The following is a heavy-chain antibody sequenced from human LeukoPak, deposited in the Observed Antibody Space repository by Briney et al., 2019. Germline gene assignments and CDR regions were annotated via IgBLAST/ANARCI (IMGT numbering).Heavy chain of an antibody. Sequence: PGGSLRLSCAASGFTFSSYWMHWVRQAPGKGLVWVSRINSDGSSTSYADSVKGRFTVSRDNAKNTLYLQMNSPRAEDTAVYYCARDQGLYCSSTSCPTLGHFDYWGQGTLVTVSS. V-gene: IGHV3-74*01. D-gene: IGHD2-2*01. J-gene: IGHJ4*02. CDR1: GFTFSSYW. CDR3: ARDQGLYCSSTSCPTLGHFDY. CDR2: INSDGSST.